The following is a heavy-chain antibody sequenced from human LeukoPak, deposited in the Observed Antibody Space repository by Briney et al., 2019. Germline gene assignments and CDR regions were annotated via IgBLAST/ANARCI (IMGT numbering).Heavy chain of an antibody. V-gene: IGHV4-34*01. CDR1: GGSFSGYY. Sequence: SETLSLTRAVYGGSFSGYYWSWIRQPPGKGLEWIGEINHSGSTNYNPSLKSRVTISVDTSKNQFSLKLSSVTAADTAVYYCARRVGSWYSGWFDPWGQGTLVTVSS. J-gene: IGHJ5*02. CDR2: INHSGST. D-gene: IGHD6-13*01. CDR3: ARRVGSWYSGWFDP.